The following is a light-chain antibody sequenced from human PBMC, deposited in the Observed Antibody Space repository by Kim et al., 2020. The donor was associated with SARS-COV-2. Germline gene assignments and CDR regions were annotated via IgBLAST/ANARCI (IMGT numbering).Light chain of an antibody. CDR1: SGSIASNY. CDR2: EDN. J-gene: IGLJ2*01. Sequence: FMLTQPHSVSESPGKTVTISCTRSSGSIASNYVQWYQQRPGSAPTTVIYEDNQRHSGVSDRFSGSIDSSSNSASLTISGLQTEDEADYYCQSYGSSTPRVFGGGTQLTVL. V-gene: IGLV6-57*04. CDR3: QSYGSSTPRV.